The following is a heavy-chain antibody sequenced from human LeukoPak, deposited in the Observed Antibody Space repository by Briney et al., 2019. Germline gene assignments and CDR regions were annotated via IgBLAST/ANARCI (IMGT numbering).Heavy chain of an antibody. CDR1: GFTFSNYA. V-gene: IGHV3-48*03. D-gene: IGHD3-16*01. J-gene: IGHJ3*02. CDR2: ISSRGSTI. Sequence: GGSLRLSCAASGFTFSNYAMNWVREAPGKGLEWVSHISSRGSTIYYADSVKGRSTISRDNAKNSLYLQMNSLRAEDTAVYYCARVGWVLRYAFDIWGQGTMVTVSS. CDR3: ARVGWVLRYAFDI.